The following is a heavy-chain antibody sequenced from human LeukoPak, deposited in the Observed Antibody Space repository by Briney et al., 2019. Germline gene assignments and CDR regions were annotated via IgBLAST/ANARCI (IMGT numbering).Heavy chain of an antibody. D-gene: IGHD5-12*01. J-gene: IGHJ4*02. Sequence: GGSLRLSCEASGFTFSSFAIHWVRQAPGKGLEWVAVISSDGSNKYYPDSVKGRFTISRDNSKNTLYLQMNSLRAEDTAVYYCAKDGREWPRSLDYWGQGTLVTVSS. CDR2: ISSDGSNK. CDR3: AKDGREWPRSLDY. V-gene: IGHV3-30-3*01. CDR1: GFTFSSFA.